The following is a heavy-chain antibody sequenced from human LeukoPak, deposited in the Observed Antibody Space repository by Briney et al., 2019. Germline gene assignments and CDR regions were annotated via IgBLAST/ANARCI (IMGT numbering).Heavy chain of an antibody. D-gene: IGHD2-15*01. J-gene: IGHJ6*02. CDR1: GFTFDDYA. CDR2: ISWNSGSI. CDR3: AKDMGDCSGGSCYTHPDYYYYGMDV. Sequence: PGRSLRLSCAASGFTFDDYAMHWVRQAPGKGLEWVSGISWNSGSIGYADSVKGRFTISRDNAKNSLYLQMNSLRAEDTALYYCAKDMGDCSGGSCYTHPDYYYYGMDVWGQGTTVTVSS. V-gene: IGHV3-9*01.